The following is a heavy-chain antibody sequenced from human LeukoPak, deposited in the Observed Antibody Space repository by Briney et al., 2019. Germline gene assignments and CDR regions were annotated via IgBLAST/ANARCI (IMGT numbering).Heavy chain of an antibody. D-gene: IGHD3-22*01. Sequence: GGSLRLSCAASGFTFSSYAMSWVRQAPGKGLEWVSAISGGGGSTYYADSVKGRFTISRDNSKNTLYLQMNSLRAEDTAVYYCAKDSDYDGSGYYYVGFDYWGQGTLVTVSS. J-gene: IGHJ4*02. CDR2: ISGGGGST. CDR3: AKDSDYDGSGYYYVGFDY. CDR1: GFTFSSYA. V-gene: IGHV3-23*01.